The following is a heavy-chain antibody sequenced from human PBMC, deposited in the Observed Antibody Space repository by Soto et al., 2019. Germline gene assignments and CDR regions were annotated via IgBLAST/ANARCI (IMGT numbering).Heavy chain of an antibody. V-gene: IGHV3-43*01. D-gene: IGHD3-10*01. CDR2: ISWDGGST. J-gene: IGHJ6*02. CDR3: AKDMTTSLWLHYGMDV. CDR1: GFTFDDYT. Sequence: GGSLRLFCAASGFTFDDYTMHWVRQAPGKGLEWVSLISWDGGSTYYADSVKGRFTISRDNSKNSLCLQMNSLRTEDTALYYCAKDMTTSLWLHYGMDVWGQGTTVTVSS.